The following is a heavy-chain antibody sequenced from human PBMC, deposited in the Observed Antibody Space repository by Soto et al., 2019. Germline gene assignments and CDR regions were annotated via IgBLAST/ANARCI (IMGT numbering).Heavy chain of an antibody. CDR3: ARAREREYSSSIFFDY. Sequence: GSLRLSCAVSGLTVSRTQMSWVRQAPGKGLQWVSVIYSGGSTYYANAVKGRFTISRDISENTVYLELDKLTVDDTAVYYCARAREREYSSSIFFDYWGRGTLVTVSS. CDR1: GLTVSRTQ. J-gene: IGHJ4*02. D-gene: IGHD6-6*01. CDR2: IYSGGST. V-gene: IGHV3-53*01.